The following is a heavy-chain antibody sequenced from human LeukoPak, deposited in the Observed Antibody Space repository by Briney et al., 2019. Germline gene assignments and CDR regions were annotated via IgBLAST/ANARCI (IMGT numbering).Heavy chain of an antibody. J-gene: IGHJ5*02. Sequence: PSETLSLTCSVAGGSISGYYWSWIRQPPGKELELIGYIYYSGSTNYNPSLKSRVTISLDTSKNQFSLKLSSVTPADTAVYYCARYSNAYAGARWFDHWGQGTLVTVS. CDR3: ARYSNAYAGARWFDH. D-gene: IGHD2-21*01. CDR1: GGSISGYY. CDR2: IYYSGST. V-gene: IGHV4-59*01.